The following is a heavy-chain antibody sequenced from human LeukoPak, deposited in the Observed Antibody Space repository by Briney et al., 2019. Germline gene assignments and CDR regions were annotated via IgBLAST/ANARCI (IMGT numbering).Heavy chain of an antibody. J-gene: IGHJ2*01. CDR3: AKNHGIWYFDL. V-gene: IGHV3-21*04. Sequence: GGSLRLSCAASGFTFSSYSMNWVRQAPGKGLEWVSSISSSSSYIYYADSVKGRFTISRDNAKNSLYLQMNSLRAEDTAVYYCAKNHGIWYFDLWGRGTLVTVSS. CDR1: GFTFSSYS. D-gene: IGHD1-14*01. CDR2: ISSSSSYI.